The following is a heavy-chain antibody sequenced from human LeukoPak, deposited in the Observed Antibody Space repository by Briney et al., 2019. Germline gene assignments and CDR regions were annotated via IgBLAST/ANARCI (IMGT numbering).Heavy chain of an antibody. CDR1: GFTFSSYS. D-gene: IGHD5-12*01. CDR3: ARGRDSGYDYRFDP. J-gene: IGHJ5*02. CDR2: ISSSSSYI. Sequence: PGGSLRLSCAASGFTFSSYSMNWVRQAPGKGLEWVSSISSSSSYIYYADSVKGRFTISRDNAKKSLYLQMNSLRAEDTAVYYCARGRDSGYDYRFDPWGQGILVTVSS. V-gene: IGHV3-21*01.